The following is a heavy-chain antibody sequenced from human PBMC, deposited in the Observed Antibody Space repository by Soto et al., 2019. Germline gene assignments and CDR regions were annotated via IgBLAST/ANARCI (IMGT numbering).Heavy chain of an antibody. CDR2: IHYSGTT. Sequence: SETLSLTCTVSGGSISSGGYYWSWIRQHPGEGLEWIGYIHYSGTTYYNPSLKSRVTMSVDTSKNQFSLKVSSVTAADTAVYYCARDRYTVGWHADLWGQGVLVTVSS. D-gene: IGHD6-19*01. CDR1: GGSISSGGYY. CDR3: ARDRYTVGWHADL. J-gene: IGHJ5*02. V-gene: IGHV4-31*03.